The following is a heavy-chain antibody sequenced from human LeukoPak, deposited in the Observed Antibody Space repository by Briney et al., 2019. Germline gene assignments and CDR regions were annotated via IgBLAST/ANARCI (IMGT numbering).Heavy chain of an antibody. D-gene: IGHD2-2*01. CDR3: ARQLMDFDIVVVYWFDP. CDR1: GGSISSSSYY. V-gene: IGHV4-39*01. J-gene: IGHJ5*02. Sequence: SETLSLTCTVSGGSISSSSYYWGWVRQPPGKGLELIGSIYYSGSTYYNPSLKSRVTISVDTSKNQFSLKLSSVTAADTAVYYCARQLMDFDIVVVYWFDPWGQGTRVTVSS. CDR2: IYYSGST.